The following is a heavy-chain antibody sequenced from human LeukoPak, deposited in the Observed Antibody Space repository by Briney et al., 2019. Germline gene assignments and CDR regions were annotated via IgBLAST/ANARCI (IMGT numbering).Heavy chain of an antibody. CDR1: GYSISSGNY. J-gene: IGHJ4*02. CDR3: ARENEWEVFDY. D-gene: IGHD1-26*01. Sequence: PSETLSLTCSVSGYSISSGNYWGWIRQPPGKGLEWIGSIYYSGSTYYNPSIKSRVTISVDTSKNQFSLKLTSVTAADTAVYYCARENEWEVFDYWGQGTLVTVSS. V-gene: IGHV4-38-2*02. CDR2: IYYSGST.